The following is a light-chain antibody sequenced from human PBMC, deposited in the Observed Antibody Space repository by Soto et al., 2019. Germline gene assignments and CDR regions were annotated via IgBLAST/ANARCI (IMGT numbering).Light chain of an antibody. CDR1: QSISTY. V-gene: IGKV1-39*01. Sequence: EIQMTQSPSSLSASVGDRVTITCRASQSISTYLNWYQQKPGKAPNLLIYAASSLQSGVPSRFSGSGSGTDFTVTISSLQPEDFATYYCQQSYNSLLLPFGGGTKGQIK. CDR3: QQSYNSLLLP. CDR2: AAS. J-gene: IGKJ4*01.